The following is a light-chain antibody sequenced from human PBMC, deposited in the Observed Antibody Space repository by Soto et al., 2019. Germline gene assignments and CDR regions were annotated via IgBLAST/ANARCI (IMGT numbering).Light chain of an antibody. CDR2: EVS. CDR1: SSDVGGYNY. V-gene: IGLV2-14*01. J-gene: IGLJ2*01. Sequence: QSALTQPASVSGSPGQSITISCSGTSSDVGGYNYVSWYQQHPGKAPKLMMYEVSNRPSGVSNRFSGSKSDNTASLTISGLQAEDEADYYCSSYTSSSTLIFGGGTKLPS. CDR3: SSYTSSSTLI.